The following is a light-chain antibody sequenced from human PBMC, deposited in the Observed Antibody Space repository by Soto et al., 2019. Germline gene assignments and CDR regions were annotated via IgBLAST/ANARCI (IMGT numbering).Light chain of an antibody. Sequence: ILLTQSPGTLSLSPGEGATLSCRAVQSVSSSYIAWYQQRPGHTPSLLIYGASTRATGIPDRFSGSGSGTHFTLTISRLETGDFAVYYCQHFGGTTFTFGPGTRLEIK. V-gene: IGKV3-20*01. CDR3: QHFGGTTFT. J-gene: IGKJ5*01. CDR2: GAS. CDR1: QSVSSSY.